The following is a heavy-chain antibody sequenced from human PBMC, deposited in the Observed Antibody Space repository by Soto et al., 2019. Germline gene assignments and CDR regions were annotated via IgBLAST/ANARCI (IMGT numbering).Heavy chain of an antibody. J-gene: IGHJ4*02. CDR2: IWYDGGNE. Sequence: GGSLRLSCAASGFTFSSYGMHWVRQAPGKGLEWVAVIWYDGGNEYYAPSVKGRFTISRDNSKNTVYLQMNSLRVEDTAVYYCARDPRYSSGWYYFDYWGQGTLVTVSS. D-gene: IGHD6-19*01. CDR3: ARDPRYSSGWYYFDY. CDR1: GFTFSSYG. V-gene: IGHV3-33*08.